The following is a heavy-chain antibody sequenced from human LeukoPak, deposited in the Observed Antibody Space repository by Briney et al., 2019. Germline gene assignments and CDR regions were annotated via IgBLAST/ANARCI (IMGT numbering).Heavy chain of an antibody. CDR3: AKEKTIFGVVRSDYFDY. V-gene: IGHV3-48*01. CDR2: IDTTSTTT. J-gene: IGHJ4*02. Sequence: GGSLRLSCAASGFSFSSYTMNWVRQAPGKGLEWISYIDTTSTTTNYADSVRGRFTISRDNAKNSLYLQMDSLRAEDTALYYCAKEKTIFGVVRSDYFDYWGQGTLVTVSS. CDR1: GFSFSSYT. D-gene: IGHD3-3*01.